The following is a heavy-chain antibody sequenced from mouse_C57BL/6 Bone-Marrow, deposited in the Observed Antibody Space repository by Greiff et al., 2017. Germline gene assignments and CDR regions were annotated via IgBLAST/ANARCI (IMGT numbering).Heavy chain of an antibody. V-gene: IGHV1-74*01. CDR1: GYTFTSYW. Sequence: QVHVKQPGAELVKPGASVKVSCKASGYTFTSYWMHWVKQRPGQGLEWIGRIHPSDSDTNYNQKFKGKATLTVDKSSSTAYMQLSSLTSEDSAVYYCAIDAWFAYWGQGTLVTVSA. CDR2: IHPSDSDT. CDR3: AIDAWFAY. J-gene: IGHJ3*01.